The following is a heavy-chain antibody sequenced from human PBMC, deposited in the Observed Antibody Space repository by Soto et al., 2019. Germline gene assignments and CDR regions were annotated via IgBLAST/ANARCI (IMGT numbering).Heavy chain of an antibody. V-gene: IGHV3-30*03. CDR1: GFTFRSYG. D-gene: IGHD6-13*01. J-gene: IGHJ6*02. Sequence: GGSLRLSCAASGFTFRSYGMHWVRQAPGKGLQWVAVILYDGRNKYYADSVKGRFTISRDNSKNTLYLQMNSLRAEDTAVYYCARDRENSSSWTDRYGMDVWGQGTTVTVSS. CDR3: ARDRENSSSWTDRYGMDV. CDR2: ILYDGRNK.